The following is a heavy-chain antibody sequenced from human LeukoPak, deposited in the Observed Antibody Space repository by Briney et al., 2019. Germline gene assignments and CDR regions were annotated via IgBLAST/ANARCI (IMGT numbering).Heavy chain of an antibody. CDR2: IDLISGAA. V-gene: IGHV1-2*02. CDR3: AISVHMWGFDY. D-gene: IGHD5/OR15-5a*01. CDR1: GVTLTGYH. Sequence: ASVKVSCKAFGVTLTGYHMHWVRQAPGRRPEWMGWIDLISGAATPAQKFQGRVTMTRETSISTFYMEMSRLTSDDTAIYYCAISVHMWGFDYWGLGTQVTVSS. J-gene: IGHJ4*02.